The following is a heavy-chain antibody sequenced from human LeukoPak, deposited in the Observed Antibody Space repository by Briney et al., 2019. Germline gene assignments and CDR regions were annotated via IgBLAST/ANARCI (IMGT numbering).Heavy chain of an antibody. CDR3: AKGTDYDFWSGYLD. V-gene: IGHV3-9*01. J-gene: IGHJ4*02. Sequence: PGGSLRLSCEASGFTFDDYAMHWVRQAPGKGLEWVSGMSWNGGSIGYADSVKGRFSISRDNAKNSLYLQMNSLRAEDTALYYCAKGTDYDFWSGYLDWGQGTVVTVSS. D-gene: IGHD3-3*01. CDR1: GFTFDDYA. CDR2: MSWNGGSI.